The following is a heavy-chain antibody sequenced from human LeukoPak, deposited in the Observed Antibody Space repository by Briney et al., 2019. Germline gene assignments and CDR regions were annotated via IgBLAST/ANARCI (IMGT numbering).Heavy chain of an antibody. D-gene: IGHD5-18*01. CDR2: ISYDGSNK. CDR3: TKRGYSYGSDY. J-gene: IGHJ4*02. CDR1: GFTFSSYA. Sequence: GRSLRLSCAASGFTFSSYAMHWVRQAPGKGLEWVAVISYDGSNKYYADSVKGRFTISRDNSKNTLYLQMNSLRAEDTAVYYCTKRGYSYGSDYWGQGTLVTVSS. V-gene: IGHV3-30-3*02.